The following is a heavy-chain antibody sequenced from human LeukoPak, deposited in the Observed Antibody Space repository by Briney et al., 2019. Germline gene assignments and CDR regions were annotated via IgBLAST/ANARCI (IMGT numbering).Heavy chain of an antibody. CDR2: IRSSGTDI. CDR3: VRVRRDGSNFDF. D-gene: IGHD5-24*01. V-gene: IGHV3-21*01. Sequence: PGGSLRLSCAASGFTFRSYTMNWVRQAPGKGLEWVSSIRSSGTDIYYADSVRGRFTISRDNAKNSLYLQMNSLRAEDTGVYYCVRVRRDGSNFDFWGQGTLVTVSS. CDR1: GFTFRSYT. J-gene: IGHJ4*02.